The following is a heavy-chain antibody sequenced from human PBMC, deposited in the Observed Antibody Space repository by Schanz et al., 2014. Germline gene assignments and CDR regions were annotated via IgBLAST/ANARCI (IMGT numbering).Heavy chain of an antibody. V-gene: IGHV3-11*01. CDR2: ISSSGTST. CDR1: GFTFSDYF. J-gene: IGHJ4*02. CDR3: ARFRVHYSDF. D-gene: IGHD3-10*01. Sequence: QVQLVESGGGLVKPGGSLRLSCSASGFTFSDYFMTWIRQAPGKGLEWLSYISSSGTSTYYADSVKGRFTISRDNAKNSLYLQMIXXXXEDTAFYYCARFRVHYSDFWGQGVLVTVSS.